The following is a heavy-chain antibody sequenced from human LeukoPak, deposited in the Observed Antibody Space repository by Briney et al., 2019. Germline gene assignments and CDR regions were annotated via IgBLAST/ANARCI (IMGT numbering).Heavy chain of an antibody. J-gene: IGHJ3*02. CDR1: GFTFSSYG. Sequence: GGSLRLSCVASGFTFSSYGMHWVRQAPGKGLEWVAVISYDGTNKYYADSVKGRFTISRDNTKNTLYLQMNSLRAEDTAVYYCAKALTVTGAFDIWGQGTVVTVSS. CDR3: AKALTVTGAFDI. D-gene: IGHD4-17*01. CDR2: ISYDGTNK. V-gene: IGHV3-30*18.